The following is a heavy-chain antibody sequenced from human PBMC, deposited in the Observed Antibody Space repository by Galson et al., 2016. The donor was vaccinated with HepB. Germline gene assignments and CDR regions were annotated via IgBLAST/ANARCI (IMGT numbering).Heavy chain of an antibody. Sequence: CAISGDSVSSNSGVWNWIRQSPSRGLEWLGRTYYRSKWYNHYAESVKSRITINPDTSKNQISLHLNPVTPEDTAVYYCARDPAGNCFFDYWGQGTPVTVSS. J-gene: IGHJ4*03. V-gene: IGHV6-1*01. D-gene: IGHD1-1*01. CDR2: TYYRSKWYN. CDR3: ARDPAGNCFFDY. CDR1: GDSVSSNSGV.